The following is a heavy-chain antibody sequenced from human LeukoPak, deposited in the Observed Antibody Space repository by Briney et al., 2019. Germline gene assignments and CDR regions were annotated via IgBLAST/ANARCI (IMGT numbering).Heavy chain of an antibody. Sequence: GGSLRLSCTASGFTFRLAWMSWVRQAPGKGLEWVGRTRSKTDGGTIDYAAPVKGRFTISRDDSKNTVFLEMNSLKIEDTATCYCTTVIMGTPKDDYWGQGTLVTVSP. CDR2: TRSKTDGGTI. CDR1: GFTFRLAW. CDR3: TTVIMGTPKDDY. J-gene: IGHJ4*02. D-gene: IGHD1-26*01. V-gene: IGHV3-15*01.